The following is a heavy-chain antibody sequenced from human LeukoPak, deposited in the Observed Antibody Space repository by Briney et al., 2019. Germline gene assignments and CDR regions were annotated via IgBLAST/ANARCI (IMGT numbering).Heavy chain of an antibody. CDR1: GFIFNNYA. CDR2: IGDAGDT. Sequence: GGSLRLSCAASGFIFNNYAMSWVRQAPGKGLEWVSAIGDAGDTKYADSVKGRFTLSRDKSKNTLYLQMNSLRAEDTAIYYCGRDWKLDYWGQGPLVPVSS. D-gene: IGHD1-1*01. CDR3: GRDWKLDY. J-gene: IGHJ4*02. V-gene: IGHV3-23*01.